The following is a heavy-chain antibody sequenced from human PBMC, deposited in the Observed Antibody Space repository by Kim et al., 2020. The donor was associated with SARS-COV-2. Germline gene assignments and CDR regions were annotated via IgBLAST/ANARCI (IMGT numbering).Heavy chain of an antibody. V-gene: IGHV4-59*01. J-gene: IGHJ5*02. CDR1: GGSITGSY. CDR2: IYDSVTT. D-gene: IGHD3-10*01. CDR3: ARDGYGSGSYGWFDP. Sequence: SETLSLTCAVSGGSITGSYWSWIRQPPGKGLEWIGHIYDSVTTNYNPSLQSRVTISDGTSKNQFSLKLTSVTPADTAVYYCARDGYGSGSYGWFDPWGQGTLVTVSP.